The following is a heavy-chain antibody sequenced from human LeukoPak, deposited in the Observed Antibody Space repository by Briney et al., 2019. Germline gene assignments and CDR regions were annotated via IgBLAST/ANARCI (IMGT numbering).Heavy chain of an antibody. CDR1: GFTFSGSS. V-gene: IGHV3-73*01. J-gene: IGHJ4*02. CDR2: IRSKANRYAT. Sequence: PGGSLRLSCAASGFTFSGSSMHWVREASGEGLEWVGRIRSKANRYATAYAASVKGRFTISRDDSKNTAYLQMNSLKAEDTAMYYCTRHPLAGNLVDCFDYWGQGTLVTVSS. D-gene: IGHD6-19*01. CDR3: TRHPLAGNLVDCFDY.